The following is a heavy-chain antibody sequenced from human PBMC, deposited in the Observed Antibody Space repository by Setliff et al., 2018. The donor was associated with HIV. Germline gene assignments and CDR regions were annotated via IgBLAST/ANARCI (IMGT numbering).Heavy chain of an antibody. D-gene: IGHD1-26*01. CDR1: GDTFSSYA. J-gene: IGHJ3*02. CDR3: ARGHSHGYGYSGSYGPFDI. Sequence: ASVKVSCKASGDTFSSYAINWVRQAPGQGLEWMGGIITMFGTLNFAQKFQGRVTITTDESTSTVYMELNSLRSEDTAVYYCARGHSHGYGYSGSYGPFDIWGQGTMVTVSS. CDR2: IITMFGTL. V-gene: IGHV1-69*05.